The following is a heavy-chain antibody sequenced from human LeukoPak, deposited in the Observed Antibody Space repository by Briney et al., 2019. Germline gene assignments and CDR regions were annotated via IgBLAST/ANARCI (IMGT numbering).Heavy chain of an antibody. CDR2: IYHSGST. V-gene: IGHV4-30-2*01. CDR1: GGSISSGGYY. Sequence: SETLSLTCTVSGGSISSGGYYWSWIRQPPGKGLEWIGYIYHSGSTNYNPSLKSRVTISVDTSKNQFSLKLSSVTAADTAVYYCARDRSSGYHEAYYYYYGMDVWGQGTTVTVSS. J-gene: IGHJ6*02. CDR3: ARDRSSGYHEAYYYYYGMDV. D-gene: IGHD3-22*01.